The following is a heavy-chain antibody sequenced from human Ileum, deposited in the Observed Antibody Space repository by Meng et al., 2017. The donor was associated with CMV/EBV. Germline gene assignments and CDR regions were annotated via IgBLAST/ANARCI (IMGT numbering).Heavy chain of an antibody. D-gene: IGHD4-11*01. CDR2: IGSDGSIK. J-gene: IGHJ4*02. CDR3: ARAGFSNFDY. CDR1: RLTFNGYG. Sequence: GGSLRLSCAASRLTFNGYGLHWVRQAPGKGLEWVAFIGSDGSIKRYSDSVKGRFNISRDNSKNTLWLQMHSLRPEDTALYYCARAGFSNFDYWGQGTLVTVSS. V-gene: IGHV3-30*02.